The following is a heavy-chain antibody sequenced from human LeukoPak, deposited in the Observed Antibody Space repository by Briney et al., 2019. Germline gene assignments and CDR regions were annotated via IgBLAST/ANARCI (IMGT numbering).Heavy chain of an antibody. CDR3: ARKERSYYDSSGTFDY. D-gene: IGHD3-22*01. CDR1: GGSISSGGYY. CDR2: IYYSGST. V-gene: IGHV4-31*03. J-gene: IGHJ4*02. Sequence: SETLSLICTVSGGSISSGGYYWSWIRQHPGKGLEWIGYIYYSGSTYYNPSLKSRVTISVDTSKNQFSLKLSSVTAADTAVYYCARKERSYYDSSGTFDYWGQGTLVTVSS.